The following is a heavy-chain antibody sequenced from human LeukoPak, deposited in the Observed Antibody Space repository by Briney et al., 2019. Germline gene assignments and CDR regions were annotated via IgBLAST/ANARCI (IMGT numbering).Heavy chain of an antibody. Sequence: GASVKVSCKASGYTFTSYSISWVRQAPGQGLEWMGWISAYNGNTNYAQKLQGRVTMTTDTSTSTAYMELRSLRSDDTAVYYCARACSSTSCYDAFDIWGQGTMVTVSS. CDR1: GYTFTSYS. V-gene: IGHV1-18*01. CDR2: ISAYNGNT. CDR3: ARACSSTSCYDAFDI. D-gene: IGHD2-2*01. J-gene: IGHJ3*02.